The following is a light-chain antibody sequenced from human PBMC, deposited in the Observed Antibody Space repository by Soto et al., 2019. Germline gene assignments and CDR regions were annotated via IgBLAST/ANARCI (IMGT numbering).Light chain of an antibody. CDR3: CVYAGSCTRYV. J-gene: IGLJ1*01. CDR1: SSDVGAFDY. V-gene: IGLV2-8*01. CDR2: DVS. Sequence: QSVLTQPPSASGCPGQSVTISCTGTSSDVGAFDYVSWYQQHPGKAPKVMIYDVSKRPSGVPDRCSGSKSGNTASLTVSGIQAEEEADCFCCVYAGSCTRYVFETGTKV.